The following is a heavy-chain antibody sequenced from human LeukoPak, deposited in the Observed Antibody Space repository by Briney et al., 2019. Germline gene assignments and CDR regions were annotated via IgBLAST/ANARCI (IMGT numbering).Heavy chain of an antibody. CDR2: IYYSGST. J-gene: IGHJ5*02. Sequence: PSETLSLTCTVSGGSISSSGYYWGWICQPPGKGLEWIASIYYSGSTYYNPSLKSRVTISVDTSKNQLSLKLSSLTAADTAVYYCARHEYSGSYYGLSWFDPWGQGTLVTVSS. CDR3: ARHEYSGSYYGLSWFDP. CDR1: GGSISSSGYY. D-gene: IGHD1-26*01. V-gene: IGHV4-39*01.